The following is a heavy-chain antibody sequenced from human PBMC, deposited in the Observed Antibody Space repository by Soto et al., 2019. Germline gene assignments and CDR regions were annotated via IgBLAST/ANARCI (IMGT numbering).Heavy chain of an antibody. CDR1: GGSASSGSYY. J-gene: IGHJ5*02. CDR2: IYYSGST. V-gene: IGHV4-61*01. CDR3: ARDLMIGFDP. Sequence: SETLSLTCTVSGGSASSGSYYWSWIRQPPGKGLEWIGYIYYSGSTNYNPSLKSRVTISVDTSKNQFSLKLSSVTAADTAVYYCARDLMIGFDPWGQGTLVTVSS. D-gene: IGHD3-22*01.